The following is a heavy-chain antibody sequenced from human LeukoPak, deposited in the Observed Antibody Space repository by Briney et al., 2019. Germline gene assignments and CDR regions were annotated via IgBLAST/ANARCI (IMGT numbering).Heavy chain of an antibody. Sequence: SETLSLTCAVYGGSFSGYYWSWIRQPPGKGLEWIGEINHSGNTYYNPSLWSRVTISVDTSKNQFSLSLRSLTAADTAVYYCARVPGVYYDILTGHGSGWFDPWGQGTLVTVSS. D-gene: IGHD3-9*01. CDR3: ARVPGVYYDILTGHGSGWFDP. J-gene: IGHJ5*02. CDR2: INHSGNT. V-gene: IGHV4-34*01. CDR1: GGSFSGYY.